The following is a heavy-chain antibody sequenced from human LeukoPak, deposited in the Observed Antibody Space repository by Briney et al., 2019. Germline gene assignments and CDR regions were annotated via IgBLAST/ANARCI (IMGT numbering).Heavy chain of an antibody. D-gene: IGHD3-22*01. CDR2: INHSGST. CDR3: ARGWPHYDVSGYWWLTFDY. Sequence: TSETLSLTCAVYGGSFSGYYWSWIRQPPGKGREWIGEINHSGSTNYNPSLKSRVTISVDTSKNQFSLKLSSVTAADTAVYYCARGWPHYDVSGYWWLTFDYWGQGTLVTVSS. J-gene: IGHJ4*02. CDR1: GGSFSGYY. V-gene: IGHV4-34*01.